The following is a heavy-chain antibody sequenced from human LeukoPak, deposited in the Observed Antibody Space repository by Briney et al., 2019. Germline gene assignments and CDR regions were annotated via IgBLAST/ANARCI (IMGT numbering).Heavy chain of an antibody. J-gene: IGHJ6*03. CDR2: IKEDGSAK. CDR1: GFTFNTFW. V-gene: IGHV3-7*03. CDR3: AKRGGTESFYYYYYMDV. Sequence: GGSLRLSCAASGFTFNTFWMTWIRQAPGKGLEWVANIKEDGSAKNYVDSVKGRFTISRDNTKNSLFLQMNSLRADDTAEYYCAKRGGTESFYYYYYMDVWGKGTTVTVSS. D-gene: IGHD2-15*01.